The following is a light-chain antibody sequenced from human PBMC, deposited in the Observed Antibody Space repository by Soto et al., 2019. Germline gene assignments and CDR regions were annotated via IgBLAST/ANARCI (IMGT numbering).Light chain of an antibody. J-gene: IGLJ3*02. CDR3: AAWDDSLSAWV. CDR2: DNY. CDR1: TSNIGNHY. V-gene: IGLV1-51*01. Sequence: QSVLTQPPSVSAAPGQQVTISCSGSTSNIGNHYVSWYQQLPGRAPKLLIYDNYKRPSGIPDRFSGSKSGTSASLAISGLQSEDEAEYYCAAWDDSLSAWVFGGGTKVTVL.